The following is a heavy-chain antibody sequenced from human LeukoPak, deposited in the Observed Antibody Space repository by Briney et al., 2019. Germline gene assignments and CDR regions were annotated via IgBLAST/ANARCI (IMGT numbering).Heavy chain of an antibody. D-gene: IGHD5-18*01. CDR3: ARDTEGYIYGYYYYGMDV. Sequence: GGSLRLSCAASGFTFDDYAMHWVRQAPGKGLEWVSLISGDSHSTFYADSVKGRFTISRDNSKNSLYLQMNSLRNDDAALYYCARDTEGYIYGYYYYGMDVWGQGTTVTVSS. CDR1: GFTFDDYA. V-gene: IGHV3-43*02. J-gene: IGHJ6*02. CDR2: ISGDSHST.